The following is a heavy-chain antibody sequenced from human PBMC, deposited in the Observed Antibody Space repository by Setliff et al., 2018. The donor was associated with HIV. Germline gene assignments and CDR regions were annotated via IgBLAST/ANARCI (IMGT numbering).Heavy chain of an antibody. CDR2: ASNGGDT. CDR3: ARATYTTLFGVLMGGGLQY. CDR1: GGSTNNYY. V-gene: IGHV4-59*01. J-gene: IGHJ4*02. Sequence: SETLSLTCAVSGGSTNNYYLTWIRQPPGKGLGWIGSASNGGDTNYNPSLKSRVSLSLDTSKTQFSLKLTSVTAADTAVYYCARATYTTLFGVLMGGGLQYWGPGTLVTVSS. D-gene: IGHD3-3*01.